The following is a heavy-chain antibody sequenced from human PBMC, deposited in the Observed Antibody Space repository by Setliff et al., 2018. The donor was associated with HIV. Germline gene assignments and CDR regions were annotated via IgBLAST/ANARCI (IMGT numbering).Heavy chain of an antibody. CDR1: GYTFTGYY. J-gene: IGHJ4*02. V-gene: IGHV1-2*02. CDR2: INPNSGGT. CDR3: ARVLWPYSSSRFDY. D-gene: IGHD6-6*01. Sequence: ASVKVSCKASGYTFTGYYMYWVRQAPGQGLQWVGWINPNSGGTKYAQKLQGRVNMTTDTSTSTAYMELRGLRSDDTAVYYWARVLWPYSSSRFDYLGQGALVTVSS.